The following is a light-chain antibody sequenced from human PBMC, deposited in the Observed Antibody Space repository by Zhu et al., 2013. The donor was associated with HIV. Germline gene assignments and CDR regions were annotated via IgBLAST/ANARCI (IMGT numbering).Light chain of an antibody. V-gene: IGKV1-17*01. CDR3: QQLNSYPLT. Sequence: DIQMTQSPSSLSASVGDRVTITCRASQSISSYLNWYQQKPGKAPKRLIYAASSLQSGVPTRFSGSGSGAEFTLTISSLQPEDFATYSCQQLNSYPLTFGGGTKVEIK. CDR2: AAS. J-gene: IGKJ4*01. CDR1: QSISSY.